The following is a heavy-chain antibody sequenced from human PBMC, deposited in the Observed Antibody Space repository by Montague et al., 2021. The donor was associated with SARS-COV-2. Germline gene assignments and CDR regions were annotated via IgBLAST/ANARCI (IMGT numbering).Heavy chain of an antibody. J-gene: IGHJ4*02. CDR3: ARGQLWFDY. CDR1: GDSISSYY. V-gene: IGHV4-59*08. CDR2: IYYSGST. Sequence: SETLSLTCTVSGDSISSYYWSWIRQSPGKGLEWIGYIYYSGSTNYNPSLKSRVTTSVDTSKNQFSLKLRSVTAADTAVYYCARGQLWFDYWGQGTLVTVSS. D-gene: IGHD5-18*01.